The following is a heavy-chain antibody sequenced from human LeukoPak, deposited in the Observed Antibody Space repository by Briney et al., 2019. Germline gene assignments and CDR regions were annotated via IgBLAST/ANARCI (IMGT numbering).Heavy chain of an antibody. CDR1: GFTFSSYS. J-gene: IGHJ4*02. V-gene: IGHV3-48*01. Sequence: SGGSLRLSCAASGFTFSSYSMNWVRQAPGKGLEWVSYISTSSSTIYYADSVKGRFTISRDNAKNSLYLQVSSLRAEDTAVYYCARDHGSSSPDYYFDYWGQGTLVTVSS. CDR3: ARDHGSSSPDYYFDY. D-gene: IGHD6-6*01. CDR2: ISTSSSTI.